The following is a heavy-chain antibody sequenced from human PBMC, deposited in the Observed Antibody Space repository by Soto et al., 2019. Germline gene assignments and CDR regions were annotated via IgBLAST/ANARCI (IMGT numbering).Heavy chain of an antibody. Sequence: SETLSLTCAVSGGSISSGGYSWSWIRQPPGKGLEWIGYIYHSGSTYYNPSLKSRVTISVDRSKNQFSLKLRSVTAADTAVYYCASQHYYDSSGYYVVYWGQGTLVTVSS. V-gene: IGHV4-30-2*01. CDR3: ASQHYYDSSGYYVVY. J-gene: IGHJ4*02. D-gene: IGHD3-22*01. CDR2: IYHSGST. CDR1: GGSISSGGYS.